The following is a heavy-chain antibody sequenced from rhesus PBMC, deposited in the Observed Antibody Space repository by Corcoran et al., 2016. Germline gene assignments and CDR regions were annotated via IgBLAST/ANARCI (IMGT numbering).Heavy chain of an antibody. CDR2: IGPGGDT. CDR3: AREVGSNHFDY. Sequence: EVQLVESGGGLVQPGGSLRLSCAASGFTFSSYAMQWVHQAPGKGLEWVSAIGPGGDTYYEEAVKCRVNISRDNAKNSLYLQMNSLRAEDTAVYYCAREVGSNHFDYWGQGVLVTVSS. D-gene: IGHD6-19*01. J-gene: IGHJ4*01. V-gene: IGHV3-72*01. CDR1: GFTFSSYA.